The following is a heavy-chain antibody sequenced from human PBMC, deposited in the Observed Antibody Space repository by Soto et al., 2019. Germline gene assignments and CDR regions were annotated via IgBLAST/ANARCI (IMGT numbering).Heavy chain of an antibody. CDR2: IKSKTDGGTT. D-gene: IGHD3-3*01. CDR1: GFTFSNAW. V-gene: IGHV3-15*01. CDR3: TTLEGITIFGVVIAYYMDV. Sequence: PGGSLRLSCASSGFTFSNAWMSWVRQAPGEGLEWVGRIKSKTDGGTTDYAAPVKGRFTISRDDSKNTLYLQMNSLKTEDTAVYYCTTLEGITIFGVVIAYYMDVWGKGTTVTVSS. J-gene: IGHJ6*03.